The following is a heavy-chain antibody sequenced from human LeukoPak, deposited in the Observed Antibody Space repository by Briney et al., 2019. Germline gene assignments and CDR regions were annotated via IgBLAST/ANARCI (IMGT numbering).Heavy chain of an antibody. CDR3: ARPGEGYCSGGSCYFFDY. D-gene: IGHD2-15*01. Sequence: GGSLRLSCTASGFTFGDYAMSWVRQAPGKGLEWVGVIRSQAYGVTTQYAASVKDRFTISRDDSKSIAYLQMNSLKTEDTAVYHCARPGEGYCSGGSCYFFDYWGQGTLATVSS. CDR2: IRSQAYGVTT. CDR1: GFTFGDYA. V-gene: IGHV3-49*04. J-gene: IGHJ4*02.